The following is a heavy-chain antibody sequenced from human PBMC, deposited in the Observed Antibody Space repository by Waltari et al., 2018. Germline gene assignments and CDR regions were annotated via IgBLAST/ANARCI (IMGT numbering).Heavy chain of an antibody. J-gene: IGHJ6*02. CDR2: IYSGGST. Sequence: EVQLVESGGGLIQPGGSLRLSCAASGFTVSSNYMSWVRQAPGKGLEWVSVIYSGGSTYYADSVKGRFTISRDNSKNTLYLQMNSLRAEDTAVYYCASPAKLGEPPRPYYGMDVWGQGTTVTVSS. CDR1: GFTVSSNY. CDR3: ASPAKLGEPPRPYYGMDV. V-gene: IGHV3-53*01. D-gene: IGHD3-10*01.